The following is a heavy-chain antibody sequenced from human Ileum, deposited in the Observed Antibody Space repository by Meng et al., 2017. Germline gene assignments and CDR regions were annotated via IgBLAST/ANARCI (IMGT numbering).Heavy chain of an antibody. CDR3: ARDWFFDY. CDR2: INSDGSST. CDR1: GLTFRSYW. Sequence: LVDVGGGVLPPGRSLRLSCAAFGLTFRSYWMHWVRQARRKGLVWVSRINSDGSSTSYADSVKGRFTISRDNAKNTLYLQMNSLRAEDTAVYYCARDWFFDYWGQGTLVTVSS. V-gene: IGHV3-74*01. J-gene: IGHJ4*02. D-gene: IGHD3-10*01.